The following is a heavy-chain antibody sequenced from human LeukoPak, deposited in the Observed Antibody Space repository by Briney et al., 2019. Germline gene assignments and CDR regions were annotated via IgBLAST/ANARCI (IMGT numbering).Heavy chain of an antibody. CDR1: GFTFSSYP. CDR3: ASQAHDYDFLTGVFDH. V-gene: IGHV3-23*01. D-gene: IGHD3-9*01. Sequence: GGSLRLSCAASGFTFSSYPMSWVRQAPGKGLEWVSVISDSGGSTHYADSVKGRFTISRDNSKNTLYLQMNSLRVEDTAVYYCASQAHDYDFLTGVFDHWGQGTLVTVSS. CDR2: ISDSGGST. J-gene: IGHJ4*02.